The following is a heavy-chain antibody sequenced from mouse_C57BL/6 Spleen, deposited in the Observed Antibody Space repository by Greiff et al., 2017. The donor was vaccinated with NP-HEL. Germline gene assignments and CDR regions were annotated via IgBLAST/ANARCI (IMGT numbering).Heavy chain of an antibody. D-gene: IGHD1-1*01. Sequence: EVKVVESGGGLVKPGGSLKLSCAASGFTFSSYAMSWVRQTPEKRLEWVATISDGGSYTYYPDNVKGRFTISRDNAKNNLYLQMSHLKSEDTAMYYCARDTLYGSSYGFAYWGQGTLVTVSA. CDR1: GFTFSSYA. J-gene: IGHJ3*01. V-gene: IGHV5-4*01. CDR3: ARDTLYGSSYGFAY. CDR2: ISDGGSYT.